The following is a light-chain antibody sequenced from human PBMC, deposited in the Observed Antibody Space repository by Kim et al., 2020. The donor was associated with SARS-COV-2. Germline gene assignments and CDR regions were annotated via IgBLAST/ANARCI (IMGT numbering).Light chain of an antibody. CDR3: SSFTTSRPSWM. J-gene: IGLJ3*02. Sequence: QSALTQPPSVSGSPGQSVTISCTGSRGDIGYYDRVSWYHQSPGTAPKLLIFEVSNRPSGVPERFSGSKSGNTASLTISGLQAEDEGDYYCSSFTTSRPSWMFGGGTKVTVL. V-gene: IGLV2-18*02. CDR1: RGDIGYYDR. CDR2: EVS.